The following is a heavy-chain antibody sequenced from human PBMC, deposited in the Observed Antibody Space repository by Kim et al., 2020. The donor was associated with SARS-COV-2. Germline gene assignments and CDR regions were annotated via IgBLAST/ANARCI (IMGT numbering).Heavy chain of an antibody. CDR3: ARDRAYYYDSKGGMDV. V-gene: IGHV3-74*01. Sequence: SGKGRFTISRENAKNTLYLQMNSLRAEDTAVYYCARDRAYYYDSKGGMDVWGQGTTVTVSS. D-gene: IGHD3-22*01. J-gene: IGHJ6*02.